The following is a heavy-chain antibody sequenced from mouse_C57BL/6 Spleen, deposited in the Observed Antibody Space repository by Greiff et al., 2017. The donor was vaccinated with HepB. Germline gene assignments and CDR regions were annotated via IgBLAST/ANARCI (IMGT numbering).Heavy chain of an antibody. J-gene: IGHJ2*01. Sequence: VKLQESGAELVKPGASVKISCKASGYAFSSYWMNWVKQRPGKGLEWIGQIYPGDGDTNYNGKFKGKATLTADKSSSTAYMQLSSLTSEDSAVYFCARVGDYEVYFDYWGQGTTLTVSS. CDR3: ARVGDYEVYFDY. CDR2: IYPGDGDT. CDR1: GYAFSSYW. V-gene: IGHV1-80*01. D-gene: IGHD2-4*01.